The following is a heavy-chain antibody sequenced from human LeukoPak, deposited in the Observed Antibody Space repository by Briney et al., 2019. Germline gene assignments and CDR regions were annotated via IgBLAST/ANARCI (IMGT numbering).Heavy chain of an antibody. D-gene: IGHD3-9*01. J-gene: IGHJ5*02. CDR1: GFTFSSYS. CDR3: AIDISTPIRT. V-gene: IGHV3-21*01. Sequence: GGSLRLSCAASGFTFSSYSMNWVRQAPGKGLEWVSSISSSSSYIYYADSVKGRFTISRDNAKNSLYLQMNSLGAEDTAVYYCAIDISTPIRTWGQGTLVTVSS. CDR2: ISSSSSYI.